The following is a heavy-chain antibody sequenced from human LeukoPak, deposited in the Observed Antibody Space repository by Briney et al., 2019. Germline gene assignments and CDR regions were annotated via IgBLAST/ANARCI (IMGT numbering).Heavy chain of an antibody. J-gene: IGHJ5*02. CDR1: GYTFTSYY. Sequence: ASVKVSCKASGYTFTSYYMHWVRQAPGQGLEWMGIINPSGGSTSYAQKFQGRVTITADKSTSTAYMELSSLRSEDTAVYYCASTHYGDYVFQEDIDWFDPWGQGTLVTVSS. CDR2: INPSGGST. CDR3: ASTHYGDYVFQEDIDWFDP. D-gene: IGHD4-17*01. V-gene: IGHV1-46*01.